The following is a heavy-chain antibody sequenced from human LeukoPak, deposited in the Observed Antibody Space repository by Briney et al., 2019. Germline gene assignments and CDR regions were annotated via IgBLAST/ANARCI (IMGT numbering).Heavy chain of an antibody. CDR2: IYYSGSA. CDR3: ARVGVDYSGNIIKYFFDY. Sequence: PSETLSLTCTVSGGSISSYYWSWIRQPPGKGLEWIGNIYYSGSANYNPSLKSRVTISVDTSKNQFSLKLSPVTAADTAVYYCARVGVDYSGNIIKYFFDYWGQGTLVTVSS. V-gene: IGHV4-59*01. CDR1: GGSISSYY. D-gene: IGHD4-23*01. J-gene: IGHJ4*02.